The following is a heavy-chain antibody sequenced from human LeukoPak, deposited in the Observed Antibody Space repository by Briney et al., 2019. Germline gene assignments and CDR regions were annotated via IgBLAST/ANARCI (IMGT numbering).Heavy chain of an antibody. CDR3: ARTRGYIAS. CDR1: GFTFSSYS. Sequence: GGSLRLSCAASGFTFSSYSMNWVRQAPGKGLEWVSSISSSSSYIYYADSVKGRITISRDNSNNSLYLQLNSLRAEDTAVYYCARTRGYIASWGQGTRVTISS. J-gene: IGHJ4*02. V-gene: IGHV3-21*04. D-gene: IGHD5-12*01. CDR2: ISSSSSYI.